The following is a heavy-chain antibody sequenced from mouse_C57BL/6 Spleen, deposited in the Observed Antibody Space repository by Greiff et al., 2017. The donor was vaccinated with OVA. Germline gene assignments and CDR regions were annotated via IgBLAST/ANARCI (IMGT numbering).Heavy chain of an antibody. CDR3: AKEGSYEYYGMDH. CDR1: GYAFSSSW. V-gene: IGHV1-82*01. CDR2: IYPGDGDT. Sequence: QVQLQQSGPELVKPGASVKISCKASGYAFSSSWMNWVKQRPGKGLEWIGRIYPGDGDTNYNGKFKGKATLTADKSSSPASLQLSSLTSEDSAVYFCAKEGSYEYYGMDHRGQGTSVTVSS. J-gene: IGHJ4*01. D-gene: IGHD1-1*02.